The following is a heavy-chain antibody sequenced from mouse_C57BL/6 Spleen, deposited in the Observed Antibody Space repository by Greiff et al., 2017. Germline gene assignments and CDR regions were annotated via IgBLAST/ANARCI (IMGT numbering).Heavy chain of an antibody. J-gene: IGHJ4*01. V-gene: IGHV1-64*01. CDR3: ARGICDGCSVYFYYAMDY. CDR1: GYTFTSYW. D-gene: IGHD2-3*01. Sequence: QVQLQQPGAELVKPGASVKLSCKASGYTFTSYWMHWVKQRPGQGLEWIGMIHPNSGSTNYNEKFKSKATLTVDKSSSTAYMQLSSLASEESAVYYCARGICDGCSVYFYYAMDYWGQGTSVTVSS. CDR2: IHPNSGST.